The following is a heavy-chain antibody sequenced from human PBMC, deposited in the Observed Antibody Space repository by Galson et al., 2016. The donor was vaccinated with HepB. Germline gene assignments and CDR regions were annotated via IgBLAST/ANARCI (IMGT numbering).Heavy chain of an antibody. J-gene: IGHJ5*01. V-gene: IGHV4-4*02. Sequence: ETLSLTCDVSGASISDSNWWTWVRQVPGKGLEWIGEIYHTGTSNNNPFLNSRFTLSIDTYRNQFSLNLNSVNVADTAAYYWARAAVIPGARMVFDSWGQGILVSVSS. D-gene: IGHD2-2*01. CDR1: GASISDSNW. CDR2: IYHTGTS. CDR3: ARAAVIPGARMVFDS.